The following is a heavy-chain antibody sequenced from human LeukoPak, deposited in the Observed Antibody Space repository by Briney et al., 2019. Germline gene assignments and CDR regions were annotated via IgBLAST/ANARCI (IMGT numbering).Heavy chain of an antibody. J-gene: IGHJ5*02. D-gene: IGHD4-17*01. CDR2: TNPNSGNT. V-gene: IGHV1-8*01. Sequence: GASVKVSCKASGYTFTSYDINWVRQATGQGLEWMGWTNPNSGNTGYAQKFQGRVTMTRNTSISTAYMELSSLRSEDTAVYYCARVPLSAVGTTVDQGWFDPWGQGTLVTVSS. CDR1: GYTFTSYD. CDR3: ARVPLSAVGTTVDQGWFDP.